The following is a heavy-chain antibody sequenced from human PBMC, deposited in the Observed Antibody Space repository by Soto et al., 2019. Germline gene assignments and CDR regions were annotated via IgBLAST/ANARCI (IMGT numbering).Heavy chain of an antibody. CDR3: AGTTVTTIMDY. J-gene: IGHJ4*02. CDR2: IYYSGST. CDR1: GGSISSYY. V-gene: IGHV4-59*08. Sequence: PSETLSLTCTVSGGSISSYYWSWIRQPPGKGLEWIGYIYYSGSTNYNPSLKGRVTISVDTSKNQFSLKLSSVTAADTAVYYCAGTTVTTIMDYWGQGTLVTVSS. D-gene: IGHD4-17*01.